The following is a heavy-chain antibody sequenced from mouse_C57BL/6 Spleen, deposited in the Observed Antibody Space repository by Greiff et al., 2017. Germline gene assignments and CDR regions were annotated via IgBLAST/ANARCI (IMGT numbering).Heavy chain of an antibody. CDR2: IWSGGST. D-gene: IGHD1-1*01. CDR1: GFSLTSYG. V-gene: IGHV2-2*01. J-gene: IGHJ1*03. CDR3: ARAQTPYYYGSSYEWYFDV. Sequence: QVQLKESGPGLVQPSQSLSITCTVSGFSLTSYGVHWVRQSPGKGLEWLGVIWSGGSTDYNAAFISRLSISKDNSKSQVFFKMNSLQADDTAIYYCARAQTPYYYGSSYEWYFDVWGTGTTVTVSS.